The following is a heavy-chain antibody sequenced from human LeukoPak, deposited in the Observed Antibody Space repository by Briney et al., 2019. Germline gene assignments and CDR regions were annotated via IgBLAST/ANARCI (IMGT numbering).Heavy chain of an antibody. V-gene: IGHV3-23*01. J-gene: IGHJ4*02. Sequence: GGSLRLSCAASGFTFSNYAISWVRQPPGMGLEWVSSISGSSGTTYYADSVKGRFTISRENSKNTLYLQMNSLRDEDTAVYYCASLQASDYWGQGTLVTVSS. CDR3: ASLQASDY. CDR2: ISGSSGTT. CDR1: GFTFSNYA.